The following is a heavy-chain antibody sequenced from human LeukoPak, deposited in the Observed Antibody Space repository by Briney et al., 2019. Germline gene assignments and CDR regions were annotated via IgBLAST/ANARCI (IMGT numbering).Heavy chain of an antibody. CDR2: IIPIFGTA. D-gene: IGHD6-19*01. CDR1: GGTFSSYA. Sequence: VASVKVSCKASGGTFSSYAISWVRQAPGQGLEWMGGIIPIFGTANYAQKFQGRVTITADESTSTAYMELSSLRSEDTAVYYCARLYSSGWYALDWGQGTLVTVSS. CDR3: ARLYSSGWYALD. J-gene: IGHJ4*02. V-gene: IGHV1-69*13.